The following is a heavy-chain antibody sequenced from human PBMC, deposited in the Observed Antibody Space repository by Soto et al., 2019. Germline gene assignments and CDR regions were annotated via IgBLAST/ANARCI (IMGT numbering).Heavy chain of an antibody. CDR3: AKDTYYHDSSGYYVFDY. CDR1: DFTFSSYG. V-gene: IGHV3-30*18. Sequence: QVQLVESGGGVVQPGRSLTLSCAASDFTFSSYGIHWVCQAPGKGLEWVAVISYDGSNKQYGDSVKGRFTMSRDNSKNTVHLQMNSLRVEDTAVYYCAKDTYYHDSSGYYVFDYWGQGTLVTVSS. D-gene: IGHD3-22*01. J-gene: IGHJ4*02. CDR2: ISYDGSNK.